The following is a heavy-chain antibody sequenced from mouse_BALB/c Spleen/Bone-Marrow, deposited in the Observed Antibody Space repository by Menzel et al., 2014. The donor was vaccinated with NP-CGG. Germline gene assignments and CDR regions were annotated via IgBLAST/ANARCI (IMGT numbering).Heavy chain of an antibody. CDR2: ILPGSGST. CDR1: GYTFSSYW. J-gene: IGHJ3*01. V-gene: IGHV1-9*01. D-gene: IGHD2-4*01. Sequence: QVQLQQSGAELIKPGASVKISCKATGYTFSSYWIEWVKQRPGHGLEWIGEILPGSGSTNYNEKFKGKATFTADTSSNAAFNQLSSLTSEASAVYYSARVITATGRHWFAYWGQGTPVTVSA. CDR3: ARVITATGRHWFAY.